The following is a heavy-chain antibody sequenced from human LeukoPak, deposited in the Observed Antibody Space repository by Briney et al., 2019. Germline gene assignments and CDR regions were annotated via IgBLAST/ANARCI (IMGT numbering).Heavy chain of an antibody. V-gene: IGHV1-69*01. J-gene: IGHJ5*02. Sequence: SVKVSCKASGGTFSSYDISWVRQAPGQGLEWMGGFIPIFGSANYAQKFQGRVTITADESTSTAYLELSGLRFEDTAVYYCARAVYYYDSTSPNNWFDPWGQGTLVTVSS. CDR3: ARAVYYYDSTSPNNWFDP. CDR1: GGTFSSYD. D-gene: IGHD3-22*01. CDR2: FIPIFGSA.